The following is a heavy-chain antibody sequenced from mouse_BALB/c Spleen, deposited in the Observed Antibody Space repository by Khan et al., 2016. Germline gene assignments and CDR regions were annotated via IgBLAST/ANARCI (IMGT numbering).Heavy chain of an antibody. V-gene: IGHV1S81*02. CDR1: GYTFTSYY. J-gene: IGHJ2*01. CDR3: TRTPYYGSSVDY. CDR2: INPSNGGT. Sequence: QVRLQQSGAELVKPGASVKLSCKASGYTFTSYYMYWVKQRPGQGLEWIGEINPSNGGTNFNEKFQSKATLTVDKSSSTAYMQLSSLTSEDSAVYGCTRTPYYGSSVDYWGQGTTLTVSS. D-gene: IGHD1-1*01.